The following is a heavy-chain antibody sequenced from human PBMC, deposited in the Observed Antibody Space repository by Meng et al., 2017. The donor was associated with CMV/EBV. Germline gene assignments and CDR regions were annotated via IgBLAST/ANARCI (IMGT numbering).Heavy chain of an antibody. J-gene: IGHJ4*02. Sequence: GESLKISCAASGFTFRNYWLNWVRQPPGKGLVWVSRIISDGSSTNYADSVKGRFTISRDNAKNTLYLQMNSLRAEDTAVYYCARDGQRTTLTPFDYWGQGTLVTVSS. D-gene: IGHD4-17*01. CDR2: IISDGSST. V-gene: IGHV3-74*01. CDR3: ARDGQRTTLTPFDY. CDR1: GFTFRNYW.